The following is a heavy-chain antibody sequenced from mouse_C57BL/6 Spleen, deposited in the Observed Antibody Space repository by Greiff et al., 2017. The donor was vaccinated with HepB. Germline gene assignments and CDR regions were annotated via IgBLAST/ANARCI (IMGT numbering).Heavy chain of an antibody. CDR2: IRNKANGYTT. V-gene: IGHV7-3*01. J-gene: IGHJ4*01. Sequence: EVKLVESGGGLVQPGGSLSLSCAASGFTFTDYYMSWVRQPPGKALEWLGFIRNKANGYTTEYSASGKGRFTISRENSQSILYLQMNARRAGDSATYYCARYPDYAMDYWGQGPSVTVSS. CDR3: ARYPDYAMDY. CDR1: GFTFTDYY.